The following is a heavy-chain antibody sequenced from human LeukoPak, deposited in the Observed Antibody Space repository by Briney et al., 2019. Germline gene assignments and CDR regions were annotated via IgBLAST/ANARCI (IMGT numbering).Heavy chain of an antibody. CDR2: ISGSGGST. V-gene: IGHV3-23*01. Sequence: GGSLRLSCAASGFTFSSYAMSWVRQAPGKGLEWVSAISGSGGSTYYADSVKGRFTISRDNSKNTLYLRMNSLRAEDTAVYYCANALITMVRGVLDYWGQGTLVTVSS. J-gene: IGHJ4*02. CDR1: GFTFSSYA. D-gene: IGHD3-10*01. CDR3: ANALITMVRGVLDY.